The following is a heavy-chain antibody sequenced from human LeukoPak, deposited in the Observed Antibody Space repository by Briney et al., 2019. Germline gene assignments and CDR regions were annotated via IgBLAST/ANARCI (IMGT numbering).Heavy chain of an antibody. V-gene: IGHV3-48*03. CDR3: ARGTLYYGSESYDY. CDR1: GFTFSSYE. J-gene: IGHJ4*02. D-gene: IGHD3-10*01. Sequence: GGSLRLSCAASGFTFSSYEMNWVRQAPGKGLEWVSYVSSSGSTIYYADSVKGRFTISRDNAKQSLYLQMNSLRAEDTAVYYCARGTLYYGSESYDYWGQGTLVIVSS. CDR2: VSSSGSTI.